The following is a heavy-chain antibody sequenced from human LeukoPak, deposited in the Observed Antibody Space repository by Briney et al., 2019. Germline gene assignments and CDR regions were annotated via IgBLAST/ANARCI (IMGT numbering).Heavy chain of an antibody. Sequence: SETLSLTCTVSNGSISPHYWSWIRQPPHKGLEWIGYVFYTGGTNYNPSLKSRLTISVDTSKNQFSLKLSSVTAADTAVYYCARELGDYYDSSGYWDYWGQGTLVTVSS. J-gene: IGHJ4*02. CDR2: VFYTGGT. D-gene: IGHD3-22*01. V-gene: IGHV4-59*11. CDR1: NGSISPHY. CDR3: ARELGDYYDSSGYWDY.